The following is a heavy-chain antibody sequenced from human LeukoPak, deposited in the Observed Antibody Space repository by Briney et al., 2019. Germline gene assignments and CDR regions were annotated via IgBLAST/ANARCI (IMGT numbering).Heavy chain of an antibody. D-gene: IGHD4-11*01. J-gene: IGHJ5*02. V-gene: IGHV4-4*07. Sequence: SETLSLTCSVSGDSISSYYWSWIRQPAGKGLEWIGRIYTSGSTNYNPSLKSRVTMSVDTSKNQFSLKLSSVTAADTAVYYCAAGRTTVSDNWFDPWGQGTLVTVSS. CDR1: GDSISSYY. CDR3: AAGRTTVSDNWFDP. CDR2: IYTSGST.